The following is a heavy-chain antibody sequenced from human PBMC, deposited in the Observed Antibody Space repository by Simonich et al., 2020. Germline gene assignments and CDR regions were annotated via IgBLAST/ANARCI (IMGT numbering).Heavy chain of an antibody. CDR2: SSAYNGHT. V-gene: IGHV1-18*01. Sequence: HVQLVQSGAAVKNPGASLNVSCKASGYTFTIYGISWVRQAPGQGLEWMGWSSAYNGHTNYAQNLQGRVTMTTDTSTSKAYMELRSLRSDDTAVDYCARSTTGTTAFDIWGQGTMVTVSS. J-gene: IGHJ3*02. CDR1: GYTFTIYG. D-gene: IGHD1-1*01. CDR3: ARSTTGTTAFDI.